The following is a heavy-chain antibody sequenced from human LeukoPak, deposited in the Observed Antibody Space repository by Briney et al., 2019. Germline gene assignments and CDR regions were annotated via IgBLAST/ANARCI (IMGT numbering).Heavy chain of an antibody. J-gene: IGHJ6*02. CDR1: GFTFSSYG. V-gene: IGHV3-33*01. CDR3: ARDIGIAARPRIMVYYYGMDV. CDR2: IWYDGSNK. Sequence: PGGSLRLSCAASGFTFSSYGMHWVRQAPGKGLEWVAVIWYDGSNKYYADSVKGRFTISRDNSKNTLYLQMNSLRAEDTAVYYCARDIGIAARPRIMVYYYGMDVWGQGTTVTVSS. D-gene: IGHD6-6*01.